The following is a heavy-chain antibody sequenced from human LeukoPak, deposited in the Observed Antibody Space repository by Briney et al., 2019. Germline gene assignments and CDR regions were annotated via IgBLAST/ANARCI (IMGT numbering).Heavy chain of an antibody. CDR3: ARLTYPYGDEYYFDY. CDR2: IYPGDSDT. V-gene: IGHV5-51*01. D-gene: IGHD4-17*01. Sequence: GESLRISCKGSGYGFTTYWSGWVGQMPGKGLEWMGIIYPGDSDTRYSPSFQGQVTISADKSINTSYLQWISLNASDTAMYYCARLTYPYGDEYYFDYWGRGTLVSVPS. CDR1: GYGFTTYW. J-gene: IGHJ4*02.